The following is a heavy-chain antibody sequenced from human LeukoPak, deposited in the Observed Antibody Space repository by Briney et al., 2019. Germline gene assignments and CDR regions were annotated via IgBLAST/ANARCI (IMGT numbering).Heavy chain of an antibody. Sequence: SETLSLTCTVSGDSMSDYFWTWIRQPPGKGLEWIGYAADSGSTNYNPSLKSRVTISVDTSKNQFSLKLSSVTAADTAVYYCARESDSSGYYWFDPWGQGTLVTVSS. D-gene: IGHD3-22*01. CDR1: GDSMSDYF. CDR3: ARESDSSGYYWFDP. J-gene: IGHJ5*02. V-gene: IGHV4-59*12. CDR2: AADSGST.